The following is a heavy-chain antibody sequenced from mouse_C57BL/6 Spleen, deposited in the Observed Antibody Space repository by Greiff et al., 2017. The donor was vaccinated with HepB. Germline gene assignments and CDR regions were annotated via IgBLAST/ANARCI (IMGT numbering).Heavy chain of an antibody. D-gene: IGHD2-3*01. CDR3: AKSYDGYYGGYFDY. CDR1: GFTFSDYG. V-gene: IGHV5-17*01. CDR2: ISSGSSTI. J-gene: IGHJ2*01. Sequence: EVHLVESGGGLVKPGGSLKLSCAASGFTFSDYGMHWVRQAPEKGLEWVAYISSGSSTIYYADTVKGRFTISRDNAKNTLFLQMTSLRSEDTAMYYCAKSYDGYYGGYFDYWGQGTTLTVSS.